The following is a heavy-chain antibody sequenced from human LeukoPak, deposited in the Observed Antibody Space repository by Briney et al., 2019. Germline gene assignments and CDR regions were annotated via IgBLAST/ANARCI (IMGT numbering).Heavy chain of an antibody. CDR2: ISWNSGSI. J-gene: IGHJ5*02. CDR3: AKGTYPRPENNWFDP. V-gene: IGHV3-9*01. Sequence: GGSLRLSCAASGSTFDDYAMHWVRQAPGKGLEWVSGISWNSGSIGYADSVKGRFTISRDNAKNSLYLQMNSLRAEDTALYYCAKGTYPRPENNWFDPWGQGTLVTVSS. D-gene: IGHD1-14*01. CDR1: GSTFDDYA.